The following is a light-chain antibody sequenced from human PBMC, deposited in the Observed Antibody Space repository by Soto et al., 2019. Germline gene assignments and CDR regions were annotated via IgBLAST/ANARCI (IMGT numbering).Light chain of an antibody. V-gene: IGKV3-11*01. J-gene: IGKJ5*01. CDR2: AAS. CDR3: QQRSTWIT. Sequence: EIVITQSPATLSVSPGERATLSCRASQSVTTQLAWYQQKPGQAPRLLIYAASTRATGVSARFSGSGSGTDFTLTISSLEPEDFPVYYCQQRSTWITFGQGTRLEIK. CDR1: QSVTTQ.